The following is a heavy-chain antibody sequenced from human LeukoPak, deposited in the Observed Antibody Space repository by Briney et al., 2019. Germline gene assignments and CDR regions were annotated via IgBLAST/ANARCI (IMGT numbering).Heavy chain of an antibody. Sequence: PGGSLRLSCAASGFTFSDYWMAWVRQAPGKGLEWVANINPDGSRRPLGDSVRGRFTIPRDNAQNSVFLQMNSLRVEDTALYYCATSRVEAAFDIWGQGTMVTVPS. V-gene: IGHV3-7*01. CDR1: GFTFSDYW. CDR3: ATSRVEAAFDI. D-gene: IGHD2/OR15-2a*01. CDR2: INPDGSRR. J-gene: IGHJ3*02.